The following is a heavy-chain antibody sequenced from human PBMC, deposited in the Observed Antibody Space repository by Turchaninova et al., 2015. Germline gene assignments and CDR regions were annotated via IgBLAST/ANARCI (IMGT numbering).Heavy chain of an antibody. V-gene: IGHV1-2*06. CDR2: GNPHRGVT. CDR1: GYTFHGYY. J-gene: IGHJ6*03. Sequence: QVQLVQSGAEVKKPGASVKVSCQASGYTFHGYYMHWVRQATGHGLEWRGRGNPHRGVTNKAQKCKVKVTMTRDTAISKAYMGLSRLRSDDTAVYYWARERDMVQGVISYYYMDVWGKGTTVTVSS. CDR3: ARERDMVQGVISYYYMDV. D-gene: IGHD3-10*01.